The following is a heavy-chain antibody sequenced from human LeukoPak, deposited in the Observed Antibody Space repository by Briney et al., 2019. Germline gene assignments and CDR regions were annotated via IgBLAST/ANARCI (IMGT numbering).Heavy chain of an antibody. V-gene: IGHV3-23*01. Sequence: SGGSLRLSCAASGFTFSSYAMSWVRQAPGKGLEWVSAISGSGGSTYYADSVKGRFTISRDNSKNTLYLQMNSLRAEDTAVYYCAKREGETDTAMVAGLDYWGQGTLVTVSS. D-gene: IGHD5-18*01. CDR3: AKREGETDTAMVAGLDY. CDR2: ISGSGGST. J-gene: IGHJ4*02. CDR1: GFTFSSYA.